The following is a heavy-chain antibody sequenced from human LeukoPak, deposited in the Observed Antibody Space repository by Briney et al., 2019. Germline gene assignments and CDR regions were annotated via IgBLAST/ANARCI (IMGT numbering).Heavy chain of an antibody. CDR2: IYYSGST. D-gene: IGHD3-9*01. CDR1: GGSISSYY. CDR3: ARTDYDILPGSGAFDI. V-gene: IGHV4-59*01. J-gene: IGHJ3*02. Sequence: SQTLSLTCTVSGGSISSYYWSWIRQPPGKGLEWIGYIYYSGSTNYNPSLKSRVTISVDTSKNQFSLKLSSVTAADTAVYYCARTDYDILPGSGAFDIWGQGTMVTVSS.